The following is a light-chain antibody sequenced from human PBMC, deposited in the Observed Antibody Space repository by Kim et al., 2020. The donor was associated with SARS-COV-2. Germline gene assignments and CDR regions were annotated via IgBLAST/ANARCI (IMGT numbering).Light chain of an antibody. Sequence: GQSITISCTGTSSDVGVYNYVSWYQHHPGKAPKRMIYDVSQRPSGVSNRFSGSKSGNTASLTISGLQTEDEADYYCSSYTSSSTYVFGTGTKVTVL. CDR1: SSDVGVYNY. J-gene: IGLJ1*01. CDR2: DVS. CDR3: SSYTSSSTYV. V-gene: IGLV2-14*03.